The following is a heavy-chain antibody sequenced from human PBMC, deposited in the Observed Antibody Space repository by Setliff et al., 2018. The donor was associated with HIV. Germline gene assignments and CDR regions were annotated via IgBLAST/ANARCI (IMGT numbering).Heavy chain of an antibody. V-gene: IGHV3-23*01. CDR2: FTGGFA. Sequence: GGSLRLSCEVSGVTLDTSDIHWVRQAPGMGFEWVSSFTGGFAYCADSVKGRFSISKDNVKNILYLQMNSLRVDDMAMYYCAKDVSVRGSGFKGASDIWGQGTRVTVSS. CDR3: AKDVSVRGSGFKGASDI. CDR1: GVTLDTSD. D-gene: IGHD6-19*01. J-gene: IGHJ3*02.